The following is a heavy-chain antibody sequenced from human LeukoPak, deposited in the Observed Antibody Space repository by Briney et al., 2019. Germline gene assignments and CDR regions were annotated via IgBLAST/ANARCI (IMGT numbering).Heavy chain of an antibody. CDR2: INHSGST. V-gene: IGHV4-34*01. J-gene: IGHJ3*02. CDR3: ARGPYSYDSSGAFDI. D-gene: IGHD3-22*01. Sequence: KASETLSLTCAVYGGSFSGYYWSWIRQPPGKGLEWIGEINHSGSTNYNPYLKSRVTISVDTSKNQFSLKLSSVTAAATAVYFCARGPYSYDSSGAFDIWGQGTMVTVSS. CDR1: GGSFSGYY.